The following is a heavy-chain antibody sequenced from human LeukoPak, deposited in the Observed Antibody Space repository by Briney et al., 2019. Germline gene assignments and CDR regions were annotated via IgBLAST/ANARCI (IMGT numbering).Heavy chain of an antibody. CDR2: IYYSGST. D-gene: IGHD5-12*01. CDR1: GGSISSSSYY. J-gene: IGHJ4*02. CDR3: ARATEDIVATASSSWGADY. V-gene: IGHV4-39*07. Sequence: SETLSLTCTVSGGSISSSSYYWGWIRQPPGKGLEWIGSIYYSGSTYYNPSLKSRVTISVDTSKNQFSLKLSSVTAADTAVYYCARATEDIVATASSSWGADYWGQGTLVTVSS.